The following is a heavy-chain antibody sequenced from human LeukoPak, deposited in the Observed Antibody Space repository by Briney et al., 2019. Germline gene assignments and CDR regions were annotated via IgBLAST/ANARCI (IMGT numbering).Heavy chain of an antibody. CDR2: VSGSGGNI. J-gene: IGHJ4*02. CDR1: GFTFSSYT. V-gene: IGHV3-23*01. D-gene: IGHD2-2*01. CDR3: AASLPNIVVVPATKGPFGY. Sequence: GGSLRLSCAASGFTFSSYTMSWVRQAPGKGLEWVSGVSGSGGNIHYADSVKGRFTISRDNSKNTLYLQTNSLRAEDTAVYYCAASLPNIVVVPATKGPFGYWGQGALVTVSS.